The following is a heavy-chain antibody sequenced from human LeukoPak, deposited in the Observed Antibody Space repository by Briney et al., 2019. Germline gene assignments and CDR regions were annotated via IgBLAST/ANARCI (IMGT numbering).Heavy chain of an antibody. CDR3: AGDFHSFRGANAFDI. J-gene: IGHJ3*02. D-gene: IGHD3-10*01. Sequence: KTGGSLRLSCAASGFTFSDYYMSWIRQAPGKGLEWVSYISSSGSTIYYADSVKGRFTISRDNAKNSLYLQMNSLRAEDTVVYYCAGDFHSFRGANAFDIWGQGTMVTVSS. V-gene: IGHV3-11*01. CDR1: GFTFSDYY. CDR2: ISSSGSTI.